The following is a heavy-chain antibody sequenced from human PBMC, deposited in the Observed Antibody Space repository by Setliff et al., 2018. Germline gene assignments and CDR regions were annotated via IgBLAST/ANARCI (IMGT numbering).Heavy chain of an antibody. CDR3: ARDRTAYSYGLDV. CDR1: GESFSNNY. J-gene: IGHJ6*02. CDR2: SNHGGST. V-gene: IGHV4-34*01. Sequence: SSETLSLTCSVSGESFSNNYWSWIRQTPGKGLEWIGESNHGGSTTYHPSLKSRVNMSIDTSKNQFALNLKSVTAADTAVYYCARDRTAYSYGLDVWGQGTTVTVSS.